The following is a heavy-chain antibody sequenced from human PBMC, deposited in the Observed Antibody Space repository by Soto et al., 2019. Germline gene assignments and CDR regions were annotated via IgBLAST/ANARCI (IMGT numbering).Heavy chain of an antibody. Sequence: QVQLQQWGAGLLKPSETLSLTCAVYGGSFSGYYWSWIRQPPGKGLEWIGEINHSGSTNYNPSRKSRVTISVDTSKHQCALKLSSVTAADTAVYYCARATMVRGVINYWGQGTLVTVSS. D-gene: IGHD3-10*01. CDR3: ARATMVRGVINY. J-gene: IGHJ4*02. CDR2: INHSGST. V-gene: IGHV4-34*01. CDR1: GGSFSGYY.